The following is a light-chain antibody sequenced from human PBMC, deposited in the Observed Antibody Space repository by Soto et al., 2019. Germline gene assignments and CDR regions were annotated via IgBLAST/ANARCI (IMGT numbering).Light chain of an antibody. CDR1: QSVSSSY. J-gene: IGKJ3*01. CDR2: GAS. Sequence: EIVLMQSPGTLSLSPGERATLSCRASQSVSSSYLAWYQQKPGQAPTLLIYGASSRATGIPDRFSGSGSGTDFTLTISRLEPEDFAVYYCQQYGSSPFTFGPGTKVD. CDR3: QQYGSSPFT. V-gene: IGKV3-20*01.